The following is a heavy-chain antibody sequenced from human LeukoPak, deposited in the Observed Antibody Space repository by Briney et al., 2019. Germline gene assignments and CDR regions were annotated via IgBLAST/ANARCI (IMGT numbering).Heavy chain of an antibody. CDR1: GFTFSSYG. V-gene: IGHV3-33*01. D-gene: IGHD1-26*01. CDR2: IWYDGSNK. CDR3: ARAGIVGARNDFDY. J-gene: IGHJ4*02. Sequence: GGSLRLSCAASGFTFSSYGMHWVRQAPGKGLEWVAVIWYDGSNKYYADSVKGRFTISRDNSKNTLYLQMNSPRAEDTAVYYCARAGIVGARNDFDYWGQGTLVTVSS.